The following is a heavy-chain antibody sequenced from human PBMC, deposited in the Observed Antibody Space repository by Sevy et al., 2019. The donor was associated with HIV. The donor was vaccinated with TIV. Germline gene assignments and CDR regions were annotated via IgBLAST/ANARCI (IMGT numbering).Heavy chain of an antibody. CDR2: INPNSGGT. Sequence: ASVKVSCKASGYTFTGYYMHWVRQAPGQGLEWMGWINPNSGGTNYAQKFQVRVTMTRDTSISTAYMELSRLRSDDTAVYYCALFGVPAAANAFDYWGQGTLVTVSS. D-gene: IGHD2-2*01. CDR1: GYTFTGYY. CDR3: ALFGVPAAANAFDY. J-gene: IGHJ4*02. V-gene: IGHV1-2*02.